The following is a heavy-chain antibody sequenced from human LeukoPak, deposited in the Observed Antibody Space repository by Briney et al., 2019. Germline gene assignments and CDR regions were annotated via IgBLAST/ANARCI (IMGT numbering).Heavy chain of an antibody. CDR3: ARHYGP. CDR1: GASVSGSAYY. Sequence: SETLSLTCTVSGASVSGSAYYWGWIRQPPGKRLEWIGNIYYSGSTYYDESLESRVTISIDTSKNQFSLKLNSVTAADTAVYYCARHYGPWGQGTLVTVSS. CDR2: IYYSGST. J-gene: IGHJ5*02. V-gene: IGHV4-39*01. D-gene: IGHD3-10*01.